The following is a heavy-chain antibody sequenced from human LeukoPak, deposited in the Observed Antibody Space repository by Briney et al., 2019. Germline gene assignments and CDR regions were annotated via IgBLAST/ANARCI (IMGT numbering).Heavy chain of an antibody. CDR3: ARHKYASHFDY. CDR1: GGSISSYY. Sequence: SETLSLTCTVSGGSISSYYWSWIRQPSGKGLEWIGYIYYSGSTNYNPSLKSRVTISVDTSKNQFSLKLSSVTAADTAVYYCARHKYASHFDYWGQGTLVTVSS. J-gene: IGHJ4*02. D-gene: IGHD2-8*01. V-gene: IGHV4-59*08. CDR2: IYYSGST.